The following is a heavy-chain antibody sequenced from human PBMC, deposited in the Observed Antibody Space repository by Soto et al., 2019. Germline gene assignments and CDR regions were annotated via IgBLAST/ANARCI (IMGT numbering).Heavy chain of an antibody. CDR3: ARFVSNSGPGLGEFSYAFDI. V-gene: IGHV4-31*03. CDR2: IYYSGST. J-gene: IGHJ3*02. D-gene: IGHD3-10*01. CDR1: GGSISSGGYY. Sequence: QVQLQESGPGLVKPSQTLSLTCTVSGGSISSGGYYWSWIRQHPGKGLEWIGYIYYSGSTYYNPSLKSRVTISVDTSKNQFSLKLSSVTAADTAVYYCARFVSNSGPGLGEFSYAFDIWGQGTMVTVSS.